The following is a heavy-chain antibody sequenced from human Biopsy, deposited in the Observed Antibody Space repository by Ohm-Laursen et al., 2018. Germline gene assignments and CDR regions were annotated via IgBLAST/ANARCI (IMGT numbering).Heavy chain of an antibody. Sequence: SETLSLTCTVSACSISSGSNYWAWIRQPPGKGLEWIGSVCHSGTTYYSPSLKSRVTISVDPSKNQLSLKVPSVTAADTAAYYCARHDGNGPFALDSWGQGTLVTVSS. CDR1: ACSISSGSNY. D-gene: IGHD5-24*01. V-gene: IGHV4-39*01. J-gene: IGHJ4*02. CDR2: VCHSGTT. CDR3: ARHDGNGPFALDS.